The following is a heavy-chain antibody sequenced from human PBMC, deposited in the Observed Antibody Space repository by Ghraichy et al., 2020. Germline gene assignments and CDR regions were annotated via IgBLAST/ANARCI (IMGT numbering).Heavy chain of an antibody. J-gene: IGHJ4*02. V-gene: IGHV3-9*01. D-gene: IGHD5-12*01. Sequence: GGSLRLSCAASGFNFDNYGMHWVRQAPGKGLEWVSGINWNSGSIGYADSVKGRFTISRDNAKNSLYLQMNSLRADDTAFYYCAKDLLATIAYFDQWGQGTLVTVSS. CDR3: AKDLLATIAYFDQ. CDR1: GFNFDNYG. CDR2: INWNSGSI.